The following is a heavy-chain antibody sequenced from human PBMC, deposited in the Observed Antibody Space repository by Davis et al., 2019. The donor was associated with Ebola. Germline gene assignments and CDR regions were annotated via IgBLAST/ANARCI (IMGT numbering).Heavy chain of an antibody. CDR2: FFHTGAT. V-gene: IGHV4-38-2*02. CDR1: GFTFSDAW. J-gene: IGHJ4*02. Sequence: PGGSLRLSCAASGFTFSDAWMTWVRQPPGKGLEWIGSFFHTGATYYSPSLKSRVTMFVDTSKNQFSLNVYSVTAADTAIYYCATDILSQPRDWGQGTLVTVSS. CDR3: ATDILSQPRD.